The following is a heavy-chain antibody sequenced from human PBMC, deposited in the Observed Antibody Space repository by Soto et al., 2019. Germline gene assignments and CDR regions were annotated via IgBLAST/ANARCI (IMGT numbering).Heavy chain of an antibody. V-gene: IGHV1-18*01. J-gene: IGHJ5*02. CDR2: INPSNDNT. CDR1: GYTFYRYG. Sequence: QVQLVQSGAEVKKAWASVKVSCKASGYTFYRYGITWVRQAPGQGLEWMGWINPSNDNTNYAQKFRGRVTMTTDASTSTAHMELRSLKSDDTAVYYCARDTQQDSNGYYLEWFDPWGQGTLVTVSS. CDR3: ARDTQQDSNGYYLEWFDP. D-gene: IGHD3-22*01.